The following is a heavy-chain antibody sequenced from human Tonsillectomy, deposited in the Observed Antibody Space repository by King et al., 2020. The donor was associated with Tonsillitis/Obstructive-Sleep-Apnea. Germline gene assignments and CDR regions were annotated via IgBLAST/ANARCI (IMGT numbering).Heavy chain of an antibody. CDR3: ARVSDGDYVFDY. J-gene: IGHJ4*02. Sequence: VQLVESGGGLVQPGGSLRLSCAASGFTFSCYCMHWVRQAQGKGRVWVSRINSDGRSTSYAGSVKGLFTISRDNAKNTLYLQMNSLRAEDTAVYYCARVSDGDYVFDYWGQGTLVTVSS. D-gene: IGHD4-17*01. V-gene: IGHV3-74*01. CDR2: INSDGRST. CDR1: GFTFSCYC.